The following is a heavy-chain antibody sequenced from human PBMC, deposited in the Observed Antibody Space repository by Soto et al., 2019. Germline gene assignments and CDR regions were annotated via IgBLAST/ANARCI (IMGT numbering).Heavy chain of an antibody. CDR3: AKRVEYSSSWAYFDH. CDR2: ISPSGGDT. CDR1: GFIFSEYA. D-gene: IGHD6-6*01. V-gene: IGHV3-23*01. Sequence: EVQLLESGGGLVQPGGSLRLSCAASGFIFSEYAMSWVRQALGKGLEWVSAISPSGGDTYDADSVKGRFAISRDNSKNTLSLQMNSLRAGDTAVYYCAKRVEYSSSWAYFDHWGRGTLVIVSS. J-gene: IGHJ4*02.